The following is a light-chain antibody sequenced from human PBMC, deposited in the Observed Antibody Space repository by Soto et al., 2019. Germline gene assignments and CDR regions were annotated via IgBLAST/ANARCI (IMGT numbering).Light chain of an antibody. CDR3: QHYYNWPLA. CDR2: DAS. Sequence: EIVMTQSPATLSVSPGERATLSCRASQSISSYLAWYQQKPGQAPRLLIYDASTRATGIPARFSGSGSGTEFTLTISSLQSEDFAVYYCQHYYNWPLAFGGGTKVAIK. CDR1: QSISSY. V-gene: IGKV3-15*01. J-gene: IGKJ4*01.